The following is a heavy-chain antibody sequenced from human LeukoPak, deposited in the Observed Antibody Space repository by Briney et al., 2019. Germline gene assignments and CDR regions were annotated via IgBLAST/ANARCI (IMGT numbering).Heavy chain of an antibody. J-gene: IGHJ1*01. CDR1: GDSISRSDSY. Sequence: PSETLSLTCSVFGDSISRSDSYWDWIRQPPGKGLEWIGTLCYTGRTYYSPSLKSRLTMSVDTSNNQFSLNLRSVTAADTAVYYCARRRYYDGSGYLEWGQGTLLSVSS. D-gene: IGHD3-22*01. CDR3: ARRRYYDGSGYLE. CDR2: LCYTGRT. V-gene: IGHV4-39*01.